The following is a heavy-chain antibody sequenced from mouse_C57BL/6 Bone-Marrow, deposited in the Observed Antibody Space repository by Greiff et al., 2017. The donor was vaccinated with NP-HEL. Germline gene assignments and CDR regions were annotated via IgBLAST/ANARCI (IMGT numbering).Heavy chain of an antibody. CDR3: ARVGGLRRRGFDYAMDY. D-gene: IGHD2-4*01. V-gene: IGHV1-50*01. Sequence: QVQLQQPGAELVKPGASVKLSCKASGYTFTSYWMQWVKQRPGQGLEWIGEIDPSDSYTNYNQKFKGKATFTVDTSSSTAYMQLSSLTSEDSAVYYCARVGGLRRRGFDYAMDYWGQGTSVTVSS. J-gene: IGHJ4*01. CDR1: GYTFTSYW. CDR2: IDPSDSYT.